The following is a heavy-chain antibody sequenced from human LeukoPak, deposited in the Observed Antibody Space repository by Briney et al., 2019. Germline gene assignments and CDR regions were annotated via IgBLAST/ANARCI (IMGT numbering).Heavy chain of an antibody. Sequence: SVKVSCKASVYTFTAYYMHWVRHAPGQALEWMGWIHPKSAGTNYAQRFQGRVTMTRDTSITTDYMHLTRLTSDDTAVYYCARDLTAGNNFEPGYGGNSPLEGWGQGTLVSVSS. D-gene: IGHD4-23*01. CDR1: VYTFTAYY. CDR3: ARDLTAGNNFEPGYGGNSPLEG. J-gene: IGHJ4*02. V-gene: IGHV1-2*02. CDR2: IHPKSAGT.